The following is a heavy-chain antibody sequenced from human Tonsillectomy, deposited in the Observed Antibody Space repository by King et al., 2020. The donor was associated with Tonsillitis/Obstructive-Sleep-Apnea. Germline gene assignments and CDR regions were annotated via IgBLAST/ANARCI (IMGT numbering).Heavy chain of an antibody. V-gene: IGHV4-39*01. CDR1: GGSISSSSYY. CDR2: IYYSGST. CDR3: ARGASVVVPAAIGNWFDP. J-gene: IGHJ5*02. D-gene: IGHD2-2*02. Sequence: QLQESGPGLVKPSETLSLTCTVSGGSISSSSYYWGWIRQPPGKGLEWIGSIYYSGSTYYNPSLKSRVTISVDTSKNQFSLKLSSVTAADTAVYYCARGASVVVPAAIGNWFDPWGQGTLVTVSS.